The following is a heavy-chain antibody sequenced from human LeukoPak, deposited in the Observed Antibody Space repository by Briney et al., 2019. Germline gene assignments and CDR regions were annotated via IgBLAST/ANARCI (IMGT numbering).Heavy chain of an antibody. CDR1: GFPFSTYW. CDR3: ARLSDSISCFGFDI. Sequence: GGSLRLSYEASGFPFSTYWMSWVRQAPGKGLEWVANIKQDESEKYYVDSVKGRFTISRDNAKNSLYLQMNSLRAEDTAVYYCARLSDSISCFGFDIWGQGTTVTVSS. D-gene: IGHD2-2*01. V-gene: IGHV3-7*01. J-gene: IGHJ3*02. CDR2: IKQDESEK.